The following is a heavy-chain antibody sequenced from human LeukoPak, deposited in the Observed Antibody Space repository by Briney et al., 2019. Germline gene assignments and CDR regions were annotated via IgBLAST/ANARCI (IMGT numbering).Heavy chain of an antibody. CDR2: ISSISSYI. Sequence: RSGGSLRLSCAASGYTFSRYSMTWVRQAPGNGLEWFSSISSISSYIYYADSVHARLTISRDIATNSLYLQTTRLRAADTAVYYCAKKPPAYSYRPDKPNSYYYAMDVWGQGTTATVSS. J-gene: IGHJ6*02. CDR3: AKKPPAYSYRPDKPNSYYYAMDV. D-gene: IGHD5-18*01. CDR1: GYTFSRYS. V-gene: IGHV3-21*01.